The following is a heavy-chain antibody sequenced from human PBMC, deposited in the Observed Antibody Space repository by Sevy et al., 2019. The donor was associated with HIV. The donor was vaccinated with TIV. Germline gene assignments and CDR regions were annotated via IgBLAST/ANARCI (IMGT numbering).Heavy chain of an antibody. V-gene: IGHV4-39*01. Sequence: SETLSLTCTVSGASISSSGYYWGWIRQPPGKGLEWIAGINYSGSTFYNPSLKSRVTISSDTSKNQFSLKLNSVTAADTAIYYCAGPTLTYSSGWSYYDSWGQGTVVTVSS. CDR1: GASISSSGYY. CDR3: AGPTLTYSSGWSYYDS. J-gene: IGHJ4*02. D-gene: IGHD6-19*01. CDR2: INYSGST.